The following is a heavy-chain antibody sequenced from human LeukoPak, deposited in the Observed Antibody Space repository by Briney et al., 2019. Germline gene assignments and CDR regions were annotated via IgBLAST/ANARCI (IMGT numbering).Heavy chain of an antibody. V-gene: IGHV3-23*01. D-gene: IGHD5-18*01. CDR3: AKDLVYSYGLRW. Sequence: PGGSLRLSCAASGFTFSSYAMSWVRQAPGEGLEWVSAISGSGGSTYYADSVKGRFTISRDNFKNTLYLQMSSLRAEDTAVYYCAKDLVYSYGLRWWGQGTMVTVSS. CDR2: ISGSGGST. CDR1: GFTFSSYA. J-gene: IGHJ3*01.